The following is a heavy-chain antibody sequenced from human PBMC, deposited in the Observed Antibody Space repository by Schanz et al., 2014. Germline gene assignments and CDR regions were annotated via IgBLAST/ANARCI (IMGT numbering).Heavy chain of an antibody. CDR2: INHSGST. Sequence: QVQLQQWGAGLLKPSETLSLTCAVYGGSFTAYYWIWIRQPPGKGLEWLGEINHSGSTNYNPSLKSRVTISVDRSKNQFSLKLTSMTAADTAVYYCARAFHQWGYASDIWGQGTVVAVSA. J-gene: IGHJ3*02. V-gene: IGHV4-34*01. D-gene: IGHD7-27*01. CDR3: ARAFHQWGYASDI. CDR1: GGSFTAYY.